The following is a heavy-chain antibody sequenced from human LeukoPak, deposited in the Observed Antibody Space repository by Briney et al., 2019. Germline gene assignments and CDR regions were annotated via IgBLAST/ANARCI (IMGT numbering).Heavy chain of an antibody. Sequence: SVKVSCKASGYTFAGYYMHWVRQAPGQGLEWMGWIIPILGIANYAQKFQGRVTITADKSTSTAYMELSSLRSEDTAVYYCASNHYYDSSGSHPLDYWGQGTLVTVSS. CDR2: IIPILGIA. D-gene: IGHD3-22*01. J-gene: IGHJ4*02. CDR1: GYTFAGYY. V-gene: IGHV1-69*10. CDR3: ASNHYYDSSGSHPLDY.